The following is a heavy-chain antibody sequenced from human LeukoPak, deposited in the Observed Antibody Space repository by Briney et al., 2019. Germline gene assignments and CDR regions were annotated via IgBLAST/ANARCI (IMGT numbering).Heavy chain of an antibody. J-gene: IGHJ6*02. CDR1: GYTFTSYG. CDR2: ISPYNGNT. D-gene: IGHD6-6*01. CDR3: ARDNPARSSSLDYYYGMDV. Sequence: ASVKVSCKASGYTFTSYGISWVRQAPGQGLEWMGWISPYNGNTNYAQKFQGRVTITADESTSTAYMELSSLRSEDTAVYYCARDNPARSSSLDYYYGMDVWGQGTTVTVSS. V-gene: IGHV1-18*01.